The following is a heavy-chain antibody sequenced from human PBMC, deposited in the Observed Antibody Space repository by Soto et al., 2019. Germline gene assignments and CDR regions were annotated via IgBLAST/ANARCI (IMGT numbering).Heavy chain of an antibody. V-gene: IGHV1-8*01. D-gene: IGHD3-3*01. CDR1: GYTFTSYD. CDR2: MNPNSGNT. J-gene: IGHJ5*02. CDR3: ASRYDFWSGYPNNGFDP. Sequence: QVQLVQSGAEVKKPGASVKVSCNASGYTFTSYDINWVRQATGQGLEWMGWMNPNSGNTGYAQKFQGRVTMTRNTSISTAYMELSSLRSEDTAVYYCASRYDFWSGYPNNGFDPWGQGTLVTVSS.